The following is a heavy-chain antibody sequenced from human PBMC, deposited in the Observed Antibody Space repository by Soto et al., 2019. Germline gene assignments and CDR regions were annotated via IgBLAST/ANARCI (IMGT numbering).Heavy chain of an antibody. CDR3: AKGGVGSTSNAFDI. D-gene: IGHD1-26*01. CDR2: ISYDGSNK. CDR1: GFTFRSYG. V-gene: IGHV3-30*18. Sequence: QGQLVESGGGVVQPGRSLRLSCAASGFTFRSYGMHWVRQAPGKGLEWVAVISYDGSNKYYADSVKGRFTISRDNSKNTLYLQMNSLRAEDTAVYYCAKGGVGSTSNAFDIWGQGTMVTVSS. J-gene: IGHJ3*02.